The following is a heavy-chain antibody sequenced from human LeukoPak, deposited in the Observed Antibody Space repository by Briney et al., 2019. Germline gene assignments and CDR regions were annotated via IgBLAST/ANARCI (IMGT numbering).Heavy chain of an antibody. Sequence: GGSLRLSCAASGFTFSSYGMHWVRQAPGKWLEWVAVIWYDGSNKYYADSVKGRFTISRDNSKNTLYLQMNSLRAEDTAVYYCARDWYGGSGAFDIWGQGTMVTVSS. D-gene: IGHD3-10*01. CDR3: ARDWYGGSGAFDI. J-gene: IGHJ3*02. CDR2: IWYDGSNK. CDR1: GFTFSSYG. V-gene: IGHV3-33*01.